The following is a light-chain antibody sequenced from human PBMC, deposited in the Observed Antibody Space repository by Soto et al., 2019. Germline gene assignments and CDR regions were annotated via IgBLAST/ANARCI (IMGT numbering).Light chain of an antibody. CDR3: QQYDRYHVA. CDR2: KAS. Sequence: DIQMTQSPSTLSASVGDRVTITCRASQSISSWLAWYQQKPGKAPKLLIYKASSLESGVPSRFSGSGSGTEFTLTISSLQPDDFAAYYCQQYDRYHVAVGPGTKVDIK. CDR1: QSISSW. V-gene: IGKV1-5*03. J-gene: IGKJ3*01.